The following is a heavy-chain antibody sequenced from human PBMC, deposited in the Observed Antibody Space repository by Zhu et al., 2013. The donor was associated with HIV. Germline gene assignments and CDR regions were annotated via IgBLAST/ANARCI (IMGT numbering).Heavy chain of an antibody. J-gene: IGHJ5*01. D-gene: IGHD1-1*01. CDR2: ISTYYGNT. CDR3: ARDGEEYNMDNWFDF. CDR1: GYTLTNYG. Sequence: QVHLVQSGSEVKKPGASVKVSCKASGYTLTNYGITWVRQAPGQGLEWVGWISTYYGNTNYAQRLQGRLTMTTDTSTSTAYMELRSLRSDDTAVYYCARDGEEYNMDNWFDFWGQGTLVTVSS. V-gene: IGHV1-18*01.